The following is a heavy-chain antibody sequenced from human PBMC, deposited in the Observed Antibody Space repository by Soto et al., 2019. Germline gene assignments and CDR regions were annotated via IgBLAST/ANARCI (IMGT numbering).Heavy chain of an antibody. V-gene: IGHV3-30-3*01. CDR3: ARAPRGVGVGGGHFDY. D-gene: IGHD1-26*01. Sequence: QVQLVESGGGVVQPGRSLRLSCAASGFTFSSYAMLWVRQAPGKGLEWVAVISYDGSNKYYADSVKGRFTISRDNSKNTLYLQMNSLRAEDTAVYYCARAPRGVGVGGGHFDYWGQGTLVTVSS. J-gene: IGHJ4*02. CDR2: ISYDGSNK. CDR1: GFTFSSYA.